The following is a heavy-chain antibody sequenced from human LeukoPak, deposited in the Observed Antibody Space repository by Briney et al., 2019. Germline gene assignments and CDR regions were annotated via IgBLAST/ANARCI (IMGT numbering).Heavy chain of an antibody. J-gene: IGHJ4*02. D-gene: IGHD6-13*01. CDR1: GFTFSSYG. CDR2: ISYDGSNK. Sequence: GGSLRLSCAASGFTFSSYGMHWVRQAPGKGLEWVAVISYDGSNKYYADSVKGRFTISRDNSKNTVYLQLNSLRAEDTAVYYCATTGGSWYDGSFDYWGQGTLVTVSS. CDR3: ATTGGSWYDGSFDY. V-gene: IGHV3-30*03.